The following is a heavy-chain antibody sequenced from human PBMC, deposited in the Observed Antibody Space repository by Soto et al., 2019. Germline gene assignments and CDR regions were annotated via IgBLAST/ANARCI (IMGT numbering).Heavy chain of an antibody. J-gene: IGHJ4*02. CDR1: GYNFASYW. V-gene: IGHV5-51*01. Sequence: PGESLKISCKASGYNFASYWIGWVRQMPGKGLEWMGIIYPGDSDTTYSPSFQGQVTISADKSITTAYLQWSSLKASDTAMYYCALNSYDSSGYYYLDHWGQGTLVTVSS. D-gene: IGHD3-22*01. CDR2: IYPGDSDT. CDR3: ALNSYDSSGYYYLDH.